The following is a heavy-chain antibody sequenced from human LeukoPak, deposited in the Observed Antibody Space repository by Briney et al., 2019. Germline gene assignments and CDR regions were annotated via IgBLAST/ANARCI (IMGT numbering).Heavy chain of an antibody. D-gene: IGHD3-3*01. Sequence: SETLSLTCTVSGGSIRSYYWSWIRQPPGKGLEWIGYIYSSGSTSYNPSLKSRVTISVDRSKNQFSLKLSSVAAADTAVYYCARSYDTNFDYWGQGTLVTVSS. V-gene: IGHV4-59*01. CDR1: GGSIRSYY. J-gene: IGHJ4*02. CDR3: ARSYDTNFDY. CDR2: IYSSGST.